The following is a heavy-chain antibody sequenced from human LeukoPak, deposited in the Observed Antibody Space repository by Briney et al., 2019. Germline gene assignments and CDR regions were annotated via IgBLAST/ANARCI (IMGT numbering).Heavy chain of an antibody. V-gene: IGHV3-30*04. Sequence: GGSLRLSCAASGFTFSSYAMHWVRQAPGKGLEWVAVISYDGSNKYYADSVKGRFTISRDNAKNSLSLQMNTLRGEDTALYYCARGLAAPDHWGQGTLVTVSS. CDR1: GFTFSSYA. D-gene: IGHD3-9*01. J-gene: IGHJ4*02. CDR2: ISYDGSNK. CDR3: ARGLAAPDH.